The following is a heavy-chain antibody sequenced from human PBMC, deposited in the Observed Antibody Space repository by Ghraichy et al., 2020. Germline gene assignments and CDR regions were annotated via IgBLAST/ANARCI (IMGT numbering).Heavy chain of an antibody. Sequence: ASVKVSCKASGYSFSDYYMHWVRHAPGQGLEWMGWINPNSGGTNYAQNFQGRVTMTRDTSISTAYMELSRLTSDDTAVYYCSRERVAGTENYGMDVWGQGTTVTVTS. CDR2: INPNSGGT. CDR3: SRERVAGTENYGMDV. J-gene: IGHJ6*02. V-gene: IGHV1-2*02. CDR1: GYSFSDYY. D-gene: IGHD6-19*01.